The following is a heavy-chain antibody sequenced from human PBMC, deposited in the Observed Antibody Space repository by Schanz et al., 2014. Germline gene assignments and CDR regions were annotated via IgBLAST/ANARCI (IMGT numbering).Heavy chain of an antibody. D-gene: IGHD5-12*01. CDR2: ISYEGSKK. CDR3: ARDGGRDGYNLAFDV. CDR1: GFTFNDYA. J-gene: IGHJ3*01. Sequence: ESGGGVVQPGRSLKLSCAASGFTFNDYAMHWVRQAPGKGLEWVAVISYEGSKKYYPDSVQGRFIISRDSSKNTLFLQMNSLRAEDTAVYFCARDGGRDGYNLAFDVWGQGTLVTVSS. V-gene: IGHV3-30*14.